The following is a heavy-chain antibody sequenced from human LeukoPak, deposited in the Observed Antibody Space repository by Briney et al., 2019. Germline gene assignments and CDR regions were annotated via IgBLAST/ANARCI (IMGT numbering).Heavy chain of an antibody. V-gene: IGHV4-34*01. CDR3: ARGLRGSSSGSYYYYFDY. CDR2: INHSGST. Sequence: ASETLSLTCAVYGGSFSGYYWSWIRQPPGKGLEWIGEINHSGSTNYNPSLKSRVTISVDTSKNQFSLKLSSVTAADTAVYYCARGLRGSSSGSYYYYFDYWGQGTLVTVSS. J-gene: IGHJ4*02. D-gene: IGHD1-26*01. CDR1: GGSFSGYY.